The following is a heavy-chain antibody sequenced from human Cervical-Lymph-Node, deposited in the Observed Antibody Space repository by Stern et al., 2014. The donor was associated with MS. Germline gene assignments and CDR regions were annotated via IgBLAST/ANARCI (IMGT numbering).Heavy chain of an antibody. CDR2: IFPRDSNT. D-gene: IGHD5-12*01. V-gene: IGHV5-51*03. J-gene: IGHJ4*02. CDR3: ARSPATPSGYDRFDY. Sequence: EVHLVESGAEVKKPGESLKISCEASGYLFDDYWIGWVRQMSGRGLELVAIIFPRDSNTRYSPSVQGQVTISADKSISTAYLQWSSLKPSDPAIYSCARSPATPSGYDRFDYWGQGALVTVSS. CDR1: GYLFDDYW.